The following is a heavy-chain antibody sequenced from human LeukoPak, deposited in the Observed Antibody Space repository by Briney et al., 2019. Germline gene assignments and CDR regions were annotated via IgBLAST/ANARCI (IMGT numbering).Heavy chain of an antibody. V-gene: IGHV3-9*01. CDR1: GFTFEDYA. CDR2: ISWNSGSI. Sequence: PGRSLRLSCAASGFTFEDYAMHWVRQAPGKGLEWVSGISWNSGSIGYADSVKGRFTISRDNAKNSLYLQMNSLRAEDTALYYCAKDLDDSSGYGFDYWGQGTLVTVSS. J-gene: IGHJ4*02. D-gene: IGHD3-22*01. CDR3: AKDLDDSSGYGFDY.